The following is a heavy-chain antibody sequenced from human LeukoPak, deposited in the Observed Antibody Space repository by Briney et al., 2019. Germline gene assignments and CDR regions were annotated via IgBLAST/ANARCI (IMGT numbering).Heavy chain of an antibody. Sequence: GGSLRLSCVACGFSFSDYYMSWIRQAPGRGLEWISYISGSGSDLYYADSVKGRFTISRDNANDSLYLQMNSLRAEDTAVYYCARSICYYYAMDVWGQGTTVTVSS. CDR2: ISGSGSDL. J-gene: IGHJ6*02. CDR3: ARSICYYYAMDV. D-gene: IGHD2-2*01. CDR1: GFSFSDYY. V-gene: IGHV3-11*01.